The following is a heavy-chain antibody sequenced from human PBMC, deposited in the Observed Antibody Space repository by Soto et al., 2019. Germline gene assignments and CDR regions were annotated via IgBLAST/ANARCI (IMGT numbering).Heavy chain of an antibody. V-gene: IGHV3-30*18. Sequence: QVQLVESGGGVVQPGTSLRLSCAASGFTLKTHAMHWVRQAPGKGLEWMAVIAYDGNEKFYADSVKGRLTISRDNSKNSLYLQINTLRNEDTAVYYCGKDVGDYVPYYYGVDVWGQGTTVTVSS. J-gene: IGHJ6*02. CDR3: GKDVGDYVPYYYGVDV. CDR1: GFTLKTHA. CDR2: IAYDGNEK. D-gene: IGHD1-26*01.